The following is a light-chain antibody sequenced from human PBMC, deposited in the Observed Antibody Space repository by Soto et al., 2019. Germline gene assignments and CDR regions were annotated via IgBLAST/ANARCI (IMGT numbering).Light chain of an antibody. CDR1: QGIRHD. CDR2: AAS. CDR3: LQDYTYPRT. J-gene: IGKJ4*01. Sequence: IHATECPSSLSASVGDTVTITCWASQGIRHDLGWYQQKPGKAPELLIYAASILQSGVPSRFSGSGSGTDFTLTITSLQPEDFAIYYCLQDYTYPRTFGGGTKVDI. V-gene: IGKV1-6*01.